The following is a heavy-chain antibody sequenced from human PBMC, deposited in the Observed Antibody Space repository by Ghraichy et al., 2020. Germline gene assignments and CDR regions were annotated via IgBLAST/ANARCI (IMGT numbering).Heavy chain of an antibody. CDR3: ASILVVGYNWRRYGMDV. V-gene: IGHV3-7*01. Sequence: GGSLRLSCAASGFTFSSYWMSWVRQAPGKGLEWVANIKQDGSEKYYVDSVKGRFTISRDNAKNSLYLQMNSLRAEDTAVYYCASILVVGYNWRRYGMDVWGQGTTVTVSS. CDR2: IKQDGSEK. D-gene: IGHD1-20*01. J-gene: IGHJ6*02. CDR1: GFTFSSYW.